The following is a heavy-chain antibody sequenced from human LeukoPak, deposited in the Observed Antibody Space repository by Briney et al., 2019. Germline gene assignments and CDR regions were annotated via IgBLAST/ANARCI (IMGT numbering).Heavy chain of an antibody. D-gene: IGHD6-19*01. CDR3: ARVEAVAGFQYYFDY. J-gene: IGHJ4*02. Sequence: GASVKVSCKASGGTFSSYAISWVRQPPGQGLEWMGGIIPIFGTANYAQKFQGRVTITADESTSTAYMELSSLRSEDTAVYYCARVEAVAGFQYYFDYWGQGTLVTVSS. CDR1: GGTFSSYA. V-gene: IGHV1-69*13. CDR2: IIPIFGTA.